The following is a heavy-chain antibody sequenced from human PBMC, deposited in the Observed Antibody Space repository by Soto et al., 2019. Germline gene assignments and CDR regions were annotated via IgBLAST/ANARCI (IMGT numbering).Heavy chain of an antibody. V-gene: IGHV4-34*01. D-gene: IGHD2-2*01. J-gene: IGHJ6*02. Sequence: PSGTLALTCAVYGGSFSGYYWSWIRQPPGKGLEWIGEINHSGSTNYNPSLKSRVTISVDTSKNQFSLKLSSVTAADTAVYYCARDPRYCSSTSCYYYHPYGMDVCGQAITVT. CDR1: GGSFSGYY. CDR2: INHSGST. CDR3: ARDPRYCSSTSCYYYHPYGMDV.